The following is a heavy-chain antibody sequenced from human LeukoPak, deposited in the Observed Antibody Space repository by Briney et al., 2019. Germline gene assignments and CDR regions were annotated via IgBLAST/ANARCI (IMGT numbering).Heavy chain of an antibody. V-gene: IGHV3-33*01. CDR1: GFTFSSYG. D-gene: IGHD6-6*01. CDR2: IWYDESNK. J-gene: IGHJ6*02. CDR3: AREGDYSSSAYYGMDV. Sequence: PGGSLRLSCAASGFTFSSYGMHWVRQAPGKGLEWVAVIWYDESNKYYADSVKGRFTISRDNSKNTLYLQMNSLRVEDMAVYYCAREGDYSSSAYYGMDVWGQGTTVTVSS.